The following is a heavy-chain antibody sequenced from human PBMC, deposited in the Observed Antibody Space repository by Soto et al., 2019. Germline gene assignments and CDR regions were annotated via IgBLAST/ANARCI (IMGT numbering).Heavy chain of an antibody. CDR3: ARSRFPLTPRTGIRPGGPFDP. Sequence: ASVKVSCKASGYTFTSYGISWVRQAPGQGLEWMGWISAYNGNTNYAQKLQGRVTMTTDTSTSKAYMKLMSLRSDDTAVYYCARSRFPLTPRTGIRPGGPFDPWGQGTLVTVSS. J-gene: IGHJ5*02. CDR2: ISAYNGNT. CDR1: GYTFTSYG. D-gene: IGHD1-1*01. V-gene: IGHV1-18*01.